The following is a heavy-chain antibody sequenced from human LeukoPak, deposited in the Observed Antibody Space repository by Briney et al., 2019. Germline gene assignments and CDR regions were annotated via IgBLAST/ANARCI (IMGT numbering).Heavy chain of an antibody. CDR1: GYSISSGYY. Sequence: SETLSLTCTVSGYSISSGYYWGWIRQPPGKGLEWIGSIYHSGSTYYNPSLKSRVTISVDTSKNQFSLKLSSVTAADTAVYYCARVKRGLFDYWGQGTLVTVSS. D-gene: IGHD3/OR15-3a*01. J-gene: IGHJ4*02. CDR3: ARVKRGLFDY. CDR2: IYHSGST. V-gene: IGHV4-38-2*02.